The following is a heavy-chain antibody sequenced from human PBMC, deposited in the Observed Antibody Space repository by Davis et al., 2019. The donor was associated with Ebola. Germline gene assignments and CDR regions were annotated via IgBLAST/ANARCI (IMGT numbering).Heavy chain of an antibody. CDR1: GFTFSSYG. J-gene: IGHJ4*02. V-gene: IGHV3-33*03. D-gene: IGHD6-25*01. CDR2: IWYDGSNK. Sequence: GESLKISCAASGFTFSSYGMHWVRQAPGKGLEWVAVIWYDGSNKYYADSVKGRFTISRDNAKNSLYLQMNSLRAEDTAVYYCTHSSADSDYWGQGTLVTVSS. CDR3: THSSADSDY.